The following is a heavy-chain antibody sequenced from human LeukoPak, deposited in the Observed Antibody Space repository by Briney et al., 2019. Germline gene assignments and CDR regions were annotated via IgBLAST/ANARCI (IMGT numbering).Heavy chain of an antibody. CDR1: GFTFSSYA. D-gene: IGHD5-18*01. Sequence: PGGSLRLSCAASGFTFSSYAMSWVRQAPGKGLEWVSAISGSGGSTYYADSVKGRFTISRDNSKNTLYLQLNSLRAEDTAVYYCAKDGGYTAMVWVDYWGQGTLVTVSS. CDR2: ISGSGGST. J-gene: IGHJ4*02. V-gene: IGHV3-23*01. CDR3: AKDGGYTAMVWVDY.